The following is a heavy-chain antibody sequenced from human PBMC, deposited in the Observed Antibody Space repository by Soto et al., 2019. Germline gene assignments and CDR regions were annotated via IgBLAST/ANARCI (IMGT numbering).Heavy chain of an antibody. CDR3: ARDNGYDAATLDY. Sequence: GGSMRLSCATSGFTFSSSSMNWIRQAPGKRLEWVSSISGTSDYIDYADAVKGRFTISRDNAKNSLSLQMNSLRAEDTAVYYCARDNGYDAATLDYWGQGTLVTVS. CDR1: GFTFSSSS. J-gene: IGHJ4*02. CDR2: ISGTSDYI. V-gene: IGHV3-21*01. D-gene: IGHD5-12*01.